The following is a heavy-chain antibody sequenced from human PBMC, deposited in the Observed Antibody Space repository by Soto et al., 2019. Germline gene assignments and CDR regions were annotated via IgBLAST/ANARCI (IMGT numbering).Heavy chain of an antibody. Sequence: QLQLQESGPGLVKPSETLSLTCTVSGGSISSSSYYWGWIRQPPRKGLEWIGSIYYSGSTYYNPSLKSRLPISVDTSKNQFSLKLSSVTAADPAVYYCARTYYDFWSGYFGFDPWGQGTLVTVSS. CDR2: IYYSGST. D-gene: IGHD3-3*01. J-gene: IGHJ5*02. CDR3: ARTYYDFWSGYFGFDP. V-gene: IGHV4-39*01. CDR1: GGSISSSSYY.